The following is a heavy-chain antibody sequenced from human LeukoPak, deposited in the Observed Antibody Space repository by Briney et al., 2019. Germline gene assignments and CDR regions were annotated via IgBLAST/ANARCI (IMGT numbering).Heavy chain of an antibody. D-gene: IGHD6-6*01. V-gene: IGHV4-59*01. CDR2: IYYSGST. CDR1: GGSISSYY. J-gene: IGHJ5*02. CDR3: ARASGEYSSRWFDP. Sequence: MSSETLSLTCTVSGGSISSYYWSWIRQPPGKGLEWIGYIYYSGSTNYNPSLKSRVTISVDTSKNQFSLKLSSVTAADTAVYYCARASGEYSSRWFDPRGQGTLVTVSS.